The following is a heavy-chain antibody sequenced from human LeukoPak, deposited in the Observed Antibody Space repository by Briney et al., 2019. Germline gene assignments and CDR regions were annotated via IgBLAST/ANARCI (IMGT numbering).Heavy chain of an antibody. D-gene: IGHD3-22*01. CDR3: AKGHSGYYYRSLFDS. Sequence: GGSLRLSCAASGFNFHNYAMYWVRQPPGKGLEWVSGISWNSGNIDYADSVKGRFTVSRDNTKKSLFLQIDGLRTEDTALYFCAKGHSGYYYRSLFDSWGQGTLVTVSS. CDR1: GFNFHNYA. J-gene: IGHJ4*02. CDR2: ISWNSGNI. V-gene: IGHV3-9*01.